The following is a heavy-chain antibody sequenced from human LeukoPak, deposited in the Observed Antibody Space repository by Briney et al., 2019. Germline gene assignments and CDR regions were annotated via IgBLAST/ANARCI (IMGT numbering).Heavy chain of an antibody. CDR3: AKAKMATRDFDY. CDR1: GFTFSSYG. Sequence: GGSLRLSCAASGFTFSSYGMHWVRQAPGKGLEWVAFIRYDGSDKYYADSVKGRFTISRDNSKNTLYLQMNSLRAEDTAVYYCAKAKMATRDFDYWGQGTLVTVSS. CDR2: IRYDGSDK. V-gene: IGHV3-30*02. D-gene: IGHD5-24*01. J-gene: IGHJ4*02.